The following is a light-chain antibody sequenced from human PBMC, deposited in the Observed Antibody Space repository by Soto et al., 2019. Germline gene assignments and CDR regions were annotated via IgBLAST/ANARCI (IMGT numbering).Light chain of an antibody. CDR2: GAS. Sequence: EIVLTQSPGTLSLSPGERATLSCRASQSFSSSYLAWYQQKPGQAPRLLIYGASSRATGIPDRFSGSGCGTDFTLTISRLETEDFEVYYCQQYGTSITLGQGTRLEI. J-gene: IGKJ5*01. V-gene: IGKV3-20*01. CDR3: QQYGTSIT. CDR1: QSFSSSY.